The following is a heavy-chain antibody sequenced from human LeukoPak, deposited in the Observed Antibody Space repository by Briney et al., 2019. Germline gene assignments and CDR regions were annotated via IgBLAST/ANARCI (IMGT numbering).Heavy chain of an antibody. V-gene: IGHV1-2*02. CDR3: ARGNRYCSSTSCLLFDY. CDR2: INPNSGGT. CDR1: GYTFTGYY. Sequence: RASVEVSCKASGYTFTGYYMHWVRQAPGQGFEWMGWINPNSGGTNYAQKFQGRVTMTRDTSISTAYMELSRLRSDDTAVYYCARGNRYCSSTSCLLFDYWGQGTLVTVSS. J-gene: IGHJ4*02. D-gene: IGHD2-2*01.